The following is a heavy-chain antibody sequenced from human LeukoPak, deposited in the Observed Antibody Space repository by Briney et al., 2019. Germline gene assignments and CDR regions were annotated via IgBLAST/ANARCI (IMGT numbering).Heavy chain of an antibody. CDR3: AKRGVVIRVFLVGFHKEAYYFDS. CDR2: LSGSGGGT. V-gene: IGHV3-23*01. Sequence: PGGSLRLSCAVSGITLSNYGMSWVRQAPGKGLEWVPGLSGSGGGTNYADSVQGRFTISRDNPKNTLYLQMNSLRAEDTAVYFCAKRGVVIRVFLVGFHKEAYYFDSWGQGALVTVSS. CDR1: GITLSNYG. D-gene: IGHD3-10*01. J-gene: IGHJ4*02.